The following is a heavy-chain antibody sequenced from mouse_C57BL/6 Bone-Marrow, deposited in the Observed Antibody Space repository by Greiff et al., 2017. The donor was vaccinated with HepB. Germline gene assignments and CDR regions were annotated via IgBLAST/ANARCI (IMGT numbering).Heavy chain of an antibody. J-gene: IGHJ2*01. V-gene: IGHV1-54*01. CDR1: GYAFTNYL. Sequence: QVQLQQSGAELVRPGTSVKVSCKASGYAFTNYLIEWVKQRPGQGLEWIGVINPGSGGTNYNEKFKGKATLTADKSSSTAYMQLISLTSEESAVYFWARYRGFDYWGQGTTLTVSS. CDR2: INPGSGGT. CDR3: ARYRGFDY.